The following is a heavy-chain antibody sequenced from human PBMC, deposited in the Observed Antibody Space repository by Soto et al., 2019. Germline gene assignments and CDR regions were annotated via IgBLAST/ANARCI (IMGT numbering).Heavy chain of an antibody. V-gene: IGHV3-74*01. CDR2: IYNDGSRT. D-gene: IGHD1-1*01. J-gene: IGHJ4*02. CDR3: ARDLYGDTTPYFDL. Sequence: GGSLRLSCAASGCAFSSYWMHWVRQTPGKGPVWVSRIYNDGSRTAYEDSVKGRFTISRDNAKNTMYLQMSSLTVEDTAVYYCARDLYGDTTPYFDLWGQGTLVTVSS. CDR1: GCAFSSYW.